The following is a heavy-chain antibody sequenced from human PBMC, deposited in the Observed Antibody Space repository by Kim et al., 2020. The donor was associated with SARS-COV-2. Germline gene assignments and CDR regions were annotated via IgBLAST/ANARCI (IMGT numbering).Heavy chain of an antibody. J-gene: IGHJ6*02. CDR3: TRVGYYYGMDV. Sequence: TTEDPQYVKGRLTISKNTSKSIAYLQMNSLKTEDTAVYYCTRVGYYYGMDVWGQGTTVTVSS. CDR2: TT. V-gene: IGHV3-49*01.